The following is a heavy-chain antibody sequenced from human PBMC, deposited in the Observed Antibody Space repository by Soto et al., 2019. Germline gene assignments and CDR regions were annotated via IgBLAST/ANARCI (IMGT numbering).Heavy chain of an antibody. J-gene: IGHJ4*02. CDR3: ARGGGGWLRFPPQY. V-gene: IGHV4-34*01. Sequence: QVQLQQWGAGLLKPSETLSLTCAVYGGSFSGYYWSWIRQPPGKGLEWIGEINHSGSTNYNPSLKSRVTISVDTSKNQFSLKLSSVTAADTAVYYCARGGGGWLRFPPQYWGQGTLVTVSS. CDR1: GGSFSGYY. D-gene: IGHD5-12*01. CDR2: INHSGST.